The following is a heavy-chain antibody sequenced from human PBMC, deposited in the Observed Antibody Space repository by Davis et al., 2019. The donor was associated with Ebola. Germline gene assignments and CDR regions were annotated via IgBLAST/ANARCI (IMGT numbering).Heavy chain of an antibody. CDR2: INHSGST. J-gene: IGHJ6*02. D-gene: IGHD1/OR15-1a*01. CDR1: GGCFSGYY. V-gene: IGHV4-34*01. Sequence: SETLSLTCAVYGGCFSGYYWSWIRQPPGKGLEWIGEINHSGSTNYNPSLKSRVTISVDTSKNQFSLKLSSVTAADTAVYYCARFRRTFYYYYGMDVWGQGTTVTVSS. CDR3: ARFRRTFYYYYGMDV.